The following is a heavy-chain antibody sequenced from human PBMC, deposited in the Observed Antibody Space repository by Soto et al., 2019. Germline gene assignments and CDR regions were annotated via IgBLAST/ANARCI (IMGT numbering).Heavy chain of an antibody. V-gene: IGHV1-3*01. CDR3: AREVIGGITIFGVEEYNWFDY. CDR2: IDPCSGNP. D-gene: IGHD3-3*01. J-gene: IGHJ5*01. CDR1: GYTLTNYA. Sequence: ASVKVSCKPSGYTLTNYAIHWVRQAAGQSLEWLGWIDPCSGNPTYSQKLRGRITMTTDRSASTAYMDLRSLTSDGTAVYYCAREVIGGITIFGVEEYNWFDYWGQGALVTVSS.